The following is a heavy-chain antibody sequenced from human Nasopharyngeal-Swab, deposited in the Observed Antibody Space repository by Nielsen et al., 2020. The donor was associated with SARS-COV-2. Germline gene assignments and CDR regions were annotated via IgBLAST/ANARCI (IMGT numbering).Heavy chain of an antibody. CDR1: GGSIGSGGYS. Sequence: SETLSLTCAVSGGSIGSGGYSWSWIRQPPGKGLEWIGYIYHSGSTYYNPSLKSRVTISVDRSKNQFSLKLSSVTAADTAVYYCARVSRYSSSWQYYYGMDVWGQGTTVTVSS. CDR2: IYHSGST. D-gene: IGHD6-13*01. V-gene: IGHV4-30-2*01. J-gene: IGHJ6*02. CDR3: ARVSRYSSSWQYYYGMDV.